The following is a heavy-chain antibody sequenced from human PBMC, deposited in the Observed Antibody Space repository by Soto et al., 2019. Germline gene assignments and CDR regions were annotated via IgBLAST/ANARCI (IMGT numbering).Heavy chain of an antibody. D-gene: IGHD5-12*01. CDR1: GFTFSSYA. Sequence: QVQLVEAGGGVVQPGRSLRLSCAASGFTFSSYAMHWVRQAPGKGLEWVAVISYDGSNKYYADSVKGRFTISRDNSKNTLYLQRNSRRAGDRAVYYCARRDSGYGMEGGNYYYDGMDVWGQGTTVTVSS. V-gene: IGHV3-30-3*01. CDR2: ISYDGSNK. CDR3: ARRDSGYGMEGGNYYYDGMDV. J-gene: IGHJ6*02.